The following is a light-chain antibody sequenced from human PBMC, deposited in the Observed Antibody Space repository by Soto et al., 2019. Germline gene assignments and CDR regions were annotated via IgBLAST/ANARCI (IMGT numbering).Light chain of an antibody. Sequence: DIVMTQSPDSLAVSLGERATINCKSSQSVLYNSNSKNYLAWYQQKVGQPPKLLIYWASTRESGVPDRFSGSGSGTDFTLTISSLQAEDVAVYYCQQYYSPPLTFXGGTKVDIK. CDR3: QQYYSPPLT. CDR1: QSVLYNSNSKNY. J-gene: IGKJ4*01. V-gene: IGKV4-1*01. CDR2: WAS.